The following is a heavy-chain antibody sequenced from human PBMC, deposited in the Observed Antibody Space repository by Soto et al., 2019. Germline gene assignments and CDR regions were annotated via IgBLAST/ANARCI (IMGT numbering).Heavy chain of an antibody. V-gene: IGHV3-48*02. CDR3: ARDQIRGYSYGHLSSWFDP. CDR2: ISSSSSTI. CDR1: GFTFSSYS. Sequence: PGGSLRLSCAASGFTFSSYSMNWVRQAPGKGLEWVSYISSSSSTIYYADSVKGRFTIFRDNAKNSLYLQMNSLRDEDTAVYYCARDQIRGYSYGHLSSWFDPWGQGTLVTVSS. J-gene: IGHJ5*02. D-gene: IGHD5-18*01.